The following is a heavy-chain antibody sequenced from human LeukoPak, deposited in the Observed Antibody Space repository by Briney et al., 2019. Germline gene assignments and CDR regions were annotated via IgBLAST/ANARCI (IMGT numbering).Heavy chain of an antibody. Sequence: GRSLRLSCAASGFTFSSYGMHWVRQAPGKGLEWVAVIWYDGSNKYYADSVKGQFTISRDNSKNTLYLQMNSLRTEDTAVYYCARDVQWRFDYWGQGTLVTVSS. CDR3: ARDVQWRFDY. CDR2: IWYDGSNK. V-gene: IGHV3-33*01. CDR1: GFTFSSYG. D-gene: IGHD6-19*01. J-gene: IGHJ4*02.